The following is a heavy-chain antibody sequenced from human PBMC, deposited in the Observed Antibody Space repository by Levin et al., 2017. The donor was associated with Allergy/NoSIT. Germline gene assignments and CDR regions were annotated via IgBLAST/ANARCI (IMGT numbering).Heavy chain of an antibody. J-gene: IGHJ4*02. Sequence: ESLKISCTVHGGSFSGYHWSWIRQPPGKGLEWIGEIHHSGSTNYNPSVKSRLTISVDTSKNQFSLILSSVTAADTAVYYCARGTTHFDFWGQGILVTVSS. V-gene: IGHV4-34*01. CDR3: ARGTTHFDF. CDR1: GGSFSGYH. D-gene: IGHD1-1*01. CDR2: IHHSGST.